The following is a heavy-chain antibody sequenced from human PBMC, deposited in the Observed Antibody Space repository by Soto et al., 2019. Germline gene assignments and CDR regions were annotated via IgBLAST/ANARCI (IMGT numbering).Heavy chain of an antibody. CDR1: GGSISSGDYY. CDR3: ARHERGIVVVPEGYFDY. Sequence: SETLSLTCTVSGGSISSGDYYWSWIRQPPGKGLEWIGYIYYSGSTYYNPSLKSRVTISVDTSKNQFSLKLSSVTAADTAVYYCARHERGIVVVPEGYFDYWGQGTLVTVSS. V-gene: IGHV4-30-4*01. J-gene: IGHJ4*02. CDR2: IYYSGST. D-gene: IGHD2-15*01.